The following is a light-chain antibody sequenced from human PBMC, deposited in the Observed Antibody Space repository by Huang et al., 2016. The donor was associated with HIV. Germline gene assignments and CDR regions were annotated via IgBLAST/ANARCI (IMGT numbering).Light chain of an antibody. V-gene: IGKV1-39*01. J-gene: IGKJ2*01. Sequence: DIQMTQSPPSLSASVGDRVTISCRASQSISSHLNWYQQKPGKAPKFLIYAASSLQSGVPSRCSGSGSGTDFTLTISSLQPEDFATYYCQQSYSIPTFGQGTKLEIK. CDR3: QQSYSIPT. CDR1: QSISSH. CDR2: AAS.